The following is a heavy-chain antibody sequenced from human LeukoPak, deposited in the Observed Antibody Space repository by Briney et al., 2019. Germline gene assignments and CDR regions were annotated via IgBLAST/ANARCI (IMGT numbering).Heavy chain of an antibody. J-gene: IGHJ4*02. CDR3: ARRAGDYSHPYDY. CDR2: IYSGGST. V-gene: IGHV3-53*01. Sequence: GGSLRLSCAASGFTFNNYAMSWVRQAPGKGLEWVSFIYSGGSTQYSDSVKGRFTISRDNSKNTLYLQMNSLRAEDTAVYYCARRAGDYSHPYDYWGQGTLVTVSS. CDR1: GFTFNNYA. D-gene: IGHD3-22*01.